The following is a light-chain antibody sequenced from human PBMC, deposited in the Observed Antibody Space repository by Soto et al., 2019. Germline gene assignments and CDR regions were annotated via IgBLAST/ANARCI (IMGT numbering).Light chain of an antibody. CDR3: SSVTSSRTIVV. Sequence: QSVLTQPASVSGSPGQSITISCTGTSSDVGGYNYVSWYQQHPGKAPKLMIYEVSNRPSGVSNRFSGSKSGNTASLTISGLQAEDEAEYYCSSVTSSRTIVVFGGGTKLTVL. CDR1: SSDVGGYNY. V-gene: IGLV2-14*01. J-gene: IGLJ2*01. CDR2: EVS.